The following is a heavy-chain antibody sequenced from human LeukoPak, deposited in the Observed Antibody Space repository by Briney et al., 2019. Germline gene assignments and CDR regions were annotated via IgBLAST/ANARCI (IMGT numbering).Heavy chain of an antibody. V-gene: IGHV4-59*12. CDR2: IFYCGST. J-gene: IGHJ6*03. Sequence: SETLSHPCSVCGGHKSSYYWLCIGQPPGESLEWMGYIFYCGSTHYNPSLKSRVTMSVDTSKNQFPLRLSSVTAADTAVYYCARDRVGQQLVGRKYYYYYMDGWGKGTTVTISS. D-gene: IGHD6-13*01. CDR3: ARDRVGQQLVGRKYYYYYMDG. CDR1: GGHKSSYY.